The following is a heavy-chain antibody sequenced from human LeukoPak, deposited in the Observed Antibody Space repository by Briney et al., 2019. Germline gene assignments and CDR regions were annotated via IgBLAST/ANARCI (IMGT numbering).Heavy chain of an antibody. CDR2: INPNSGGT. CDR3: ARSQTYYYDSSGYYYFDY. V-gene: IGHV1-2*02. Sequence: GASVKVSCKASGYTFTGYYMHWVRQAPGQGLEWMGWINPNSGGTNYAQKFQGRVTMTRDTSISTAYMELSKLRSDDTAVYYCARSQTYYYDSSGYYYFDYWGQGTLVTVSS. CDR1: GYTFTGYY. J-gene: IGHJ4*02. D-gene: IGHD3-22*01.